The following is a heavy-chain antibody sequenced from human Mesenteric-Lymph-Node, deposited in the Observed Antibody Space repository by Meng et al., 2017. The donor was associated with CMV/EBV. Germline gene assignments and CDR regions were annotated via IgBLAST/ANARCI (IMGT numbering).Heavy chain of an antibody. J-gene: IGHJ3*02. Sequence: SETLSLTCAVSGDPVTSRNWWSWVRQSPGKGLEWIGEIVHDGRTNYNPSLKSRVTILVDKSKNQLSLTVTSVTAADTAVYYCARPPYGVFGFDIWGQGTMVTVSS. V-gene: IGHV4-4*02. CDR2: IVHDGRT. CDR3: ARPPYGVFGFDI. D-gene: IGHD2-8*01. CDR1: GDPVTSRNW.